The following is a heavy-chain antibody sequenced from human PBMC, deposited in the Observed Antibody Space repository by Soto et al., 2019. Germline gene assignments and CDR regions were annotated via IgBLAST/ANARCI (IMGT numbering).Heavy chain of an antibody. CDR2: IIPIFGTA. J-gene: IGHJ4*02. V-gene: IGHV1-69*01. CDR1: GGTFSSYA. D-gene: IGHD6-19*01. CDR3: ARDRASSSGWWSNDY. Sequence: QVQLVQSGAEVKKPGSSVKVSCKASGGTFSSYAISWVRQAPGQGLEWMGGIIPIFGTANYAQKFQGRVTITADESTSTAYMERSSLRSEDTAVYYSARDRASSSGWWSNDYWGQGTLVTVSS.